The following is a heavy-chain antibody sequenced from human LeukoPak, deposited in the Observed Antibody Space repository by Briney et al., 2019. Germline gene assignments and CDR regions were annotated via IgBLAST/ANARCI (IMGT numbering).Heavy chain of an antibody. Sequence: TGGSLRLSCAASGFTFSGYSMNWVRQAPGRGLEWVSYISGSSGTIYYADSVKGRFTISRDNAKNSLCLQMNSLRVEDTAVYYCAGDKRPPRYGELFEVSFDYWGLGTLVTVSS. CDR3: AGDKRPPRYGELFEVSFDY. J-gene: IGHJ4*02. CDR1: GFTFSGYS. D-gene: IGHD3-10*01. CDR2: ISGSSGTI. V-gene: IGHV3-48*01.